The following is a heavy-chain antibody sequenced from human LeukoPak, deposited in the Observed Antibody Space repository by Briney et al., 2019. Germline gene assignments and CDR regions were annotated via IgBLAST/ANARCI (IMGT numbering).Heavy chain of an antibody. CDR2: IGTAGDT. J-gene: IGHJ6*03. D-gene: IGHD6-6*01. CDR3: AKDMIAARYYYYYYMDV. V-gene: IGHV3-13*01. CDR1: GFTFSSYD. Sequence: PGGSLRLSCAASGFTFSSYDMHWVRQATGKGLEWVSAIGTAGDTYYPGSVKGRFTISRDNSKNTLYLQMNSLRAEDTAVYYCAKDMIAARYYYYYYMDVWGKGTTVTVSS.